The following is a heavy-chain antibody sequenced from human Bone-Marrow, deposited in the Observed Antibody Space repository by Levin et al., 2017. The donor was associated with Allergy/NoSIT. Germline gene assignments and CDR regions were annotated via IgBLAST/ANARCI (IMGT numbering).Heavy chain of an antibody. V-gene: IGHV1-2*02. CDR3: ARGIASGGKTYYYYYMDV. Sequence: ASVKVFCKASGYIFTDYYMHWVRQAPGQGLEWMGWINPNTGGTSYSQNFQGRVTMTRDTSISTAYMDLSSLRSDDTAVYYCARGIASGGKTYYYYYMDVWGRGTTVAVSS. D-gene: IGHD6-13*01. CDR1: GYIFTDYY. CDR2: INPNTGGT. J-gene: IGHJ6*03.